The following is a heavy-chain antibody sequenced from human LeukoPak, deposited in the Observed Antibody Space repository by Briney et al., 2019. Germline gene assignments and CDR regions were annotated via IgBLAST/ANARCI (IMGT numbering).Heavy chain of an antibody. J-gene: IGHJ5*02. V-gene: IGHV4-39*07. CDR3: ARDPRYCSSISCYPTWFDP. D-gene: IGHD2-2*01. CDR2: IYNSGNT. CDR1: GGSISSTSHY. Sequence: SETLSLTCTVSGGSISSTSHYWGWIRQPPGKGLEWIGSIYNSGNTYYNPSLKSRVTISADTSKNQFSLKVNSVTAADTAVYYCARDPRYCSSISCYPTWFDPWGQGTLVTVS.